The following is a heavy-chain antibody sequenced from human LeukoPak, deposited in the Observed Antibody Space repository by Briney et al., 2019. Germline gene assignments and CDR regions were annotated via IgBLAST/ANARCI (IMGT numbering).Heavy chain of an antibody. CDR1: GGSISSYY. CDR2: IYYSGST. D-gene: IGHD6-19*01. Sequence: PSETLSLTCTVSGGSISSYYWSWIRQPPGKGLEWIGYIYYSGSTNYNPSLKSRVTISVDTSKNQFSLKLSSVTAADTAVYYCARQGAAVVNGWFDYWGQGTLVTVSS. V-gene: IGHV4-59*08. J-gene: IGHJ4*02. CDR3: ARQGAAVVNGWFDY.